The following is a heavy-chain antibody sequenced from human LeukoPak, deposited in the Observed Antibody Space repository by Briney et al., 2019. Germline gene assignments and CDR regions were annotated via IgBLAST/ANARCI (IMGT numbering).Heavy chain of an antibody. CDR2: ISYDGSDD. Sequence: GGSLRLSCAASEFTFSAYWMHWVRQAPGKGLEWVAVISYDGSDDYYAASVKGRFTISRDNSKNTLYLQMNSLRAEDTAVYYCARAVYSYGPPSDYWGQGTLVTVSS. J-gene: IGHJ4*02. CDR1: EFTFSAYW. CDR3: ARAVYSYGPPSDY. D-gene: IGHD5-18*01. V-gene: IGHV3-30-3*01.